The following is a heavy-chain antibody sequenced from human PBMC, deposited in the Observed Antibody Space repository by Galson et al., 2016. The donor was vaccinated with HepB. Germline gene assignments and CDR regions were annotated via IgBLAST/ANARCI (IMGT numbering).Heavy chain of an antibody. V-gene: IGHV3-7*03. D-gene: IGHD3-22*01. CDR1: GFTFSNSW. CDR2: LNQDGSKK. Sequence: SLRLSCAASGFTFSNSWMNWVRQAPGKGLEWVANLNQDGSKKFYVDSVKGRFTISRDNAKNSLYLQMNSLRAEDTAVYYCAYSRGYWAFDDWGQGTLVTVSS. J-gene: IGHJ4*02. CDR3: AYSRGYWAFDD.